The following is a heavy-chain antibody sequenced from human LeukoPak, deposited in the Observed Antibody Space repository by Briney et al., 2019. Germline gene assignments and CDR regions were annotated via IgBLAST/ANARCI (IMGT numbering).Heavy chain of an antibody. D-gene: IGHD3-10*01. CDR3: ARAGYYGSGSFRRNQFDY. V-gene: IGHV4-34*01. CDR2: INHSGST. CDR1: GGSFSGYY. Sequence: ASETLSLTCAVYGGSFSGYYWSWIRQPPGKGLEWIWEINHSGSTNYNPPLKSRVTISVDTSKNQFSLKLSSVTAADTAVYYCARAGYYGSGSFRRNQFDYWGQGTLVTVSS. J-gene: IGHJ4*02.